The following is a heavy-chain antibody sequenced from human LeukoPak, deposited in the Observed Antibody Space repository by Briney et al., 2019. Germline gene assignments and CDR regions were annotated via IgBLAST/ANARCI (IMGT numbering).Heavy chain of an antibody. CDR1: GFTFSTYA. CDR2: ISTSGDTT. CDR3: ARGPPLSYYFDY. J-gene: IGHJ4*02. V-gene: IGHV3-23*01. D-gene: IGHD2/OR15-2a*01. Sequence: GGSLRLSCAASGFTFSTYAMHWVRQAPGKGLEWVSIISTSGDTTYYAGSVKGRFTISRDNSKNTLFLQMNSLRAEDTAVYYCARGPPLSYYFDYWGQGTLVTVSS.